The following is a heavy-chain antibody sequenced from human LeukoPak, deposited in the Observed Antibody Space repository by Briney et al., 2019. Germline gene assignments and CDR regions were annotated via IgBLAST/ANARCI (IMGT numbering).Heavy chain of an antibody. CDR2: ISGSGGST. J-gene: IGHJ4*02. CDR3: AKAPLRGIITMVRGVISTFDY. Sequence: ETLSLTCAVYGGSFSGYYWSWVRQAPGKGLEWVSAISGSGGSTYYADSVKGRFTISRDNSKNTLYLQMNSLRAEDTAVYYCAKAPLRGIITMVRGVISTFDYWGQGTLVTVSS. V-gene: IGHV3-23*01. CDR1: GGSFSGYY. D-gene: IGHD3-10*01.